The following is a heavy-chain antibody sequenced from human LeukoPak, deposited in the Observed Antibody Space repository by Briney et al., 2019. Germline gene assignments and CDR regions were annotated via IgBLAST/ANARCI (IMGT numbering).Heavy chain of an antibody. D-gene: IGHD4-17*01. CDR2: IYHSGAT. CDR3: AREKAFGDYAK. CDR1: GAPISSDYY. J-gene: IGHJ4*02. V-gene: IGHV4-38-2*02. Sequence: SETLSLTCAVSGAPISSDYYWGWIRQPPGGGLEWIGSIYHSGATYYRPSLRSRVTISIDTSRNQFSLKMTSVTAADTAVYFCAREKAFGDYAKWGQGTLVTVSS.